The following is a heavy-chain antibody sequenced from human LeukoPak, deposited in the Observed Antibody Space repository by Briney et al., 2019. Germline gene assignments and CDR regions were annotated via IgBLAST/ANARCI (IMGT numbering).Heavy chain of an antibody. CDR3: ARHSSSWPFVILAFDI. D-gene: IGHD6-13*01. CDR1: GGSISSYY. V-gene: IGHV4-59*08. CDR2: IYYSGST. J-gene: IGHJ3*02. Sequence: PSETLSLTCTVSGGSISSYYWSWIRQPPGKGLEWIGYIYYSGSTNYNPSLKSRVTISVDTSKNQFSLKLSSVTAADTAVYYCARHSSSWPFVILAFDIWGQGTMVTVSS.